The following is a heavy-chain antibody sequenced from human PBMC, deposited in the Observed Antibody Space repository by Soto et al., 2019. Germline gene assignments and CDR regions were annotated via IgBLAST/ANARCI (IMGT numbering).Heavy chain of an antibody. CDR1: GGSISSGDYY. J-gene: IGHJ3*02. CDR3: ARAVELRFLEWFDAFDI. D-gene: IGHD3-3*01. V-gene: IGHV4-30-4*01. Sequence: SETLSLTCTVSGGSISSGDYYWSWIRQPPGKGLEWIGYIYYSGSTYYNPSLKSRVTISVDTSKNQFPLKLSSVTAADTAVYYCARAVELRFLEWFDAFDIWGQGTMVTVSS. CDR2: IYYSGST.